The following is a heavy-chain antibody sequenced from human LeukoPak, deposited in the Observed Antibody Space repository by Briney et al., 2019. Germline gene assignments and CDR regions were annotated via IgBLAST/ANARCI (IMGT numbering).Heavy chain of an antibody. D-gene: IGHD3-10*01. CDR3: ARHMLGYYGSGSSYIPFDS. J-gene: IGHJ4*02. Sequence: PSETLSLTCIVSGGSINNKNNNWGWIRQSPGKGLEWVGSVDYSGNTDYNPSLKSRADISADTSKNQFSLRLTSVTAADTAFYYCARHMLGYYGSGSSYIPFDSWGQGTLVTVTS. CDR2: VDYSGNT. V-gene: IGHV4-39*01. CDR1: GGSINNKNNN.